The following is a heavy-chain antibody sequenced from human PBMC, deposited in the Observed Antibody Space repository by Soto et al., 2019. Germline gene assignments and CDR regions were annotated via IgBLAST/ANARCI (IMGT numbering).Heavy chain of an antibody. CDR2: ISGSGSTI. CDR1: GFTFSGYA. D-gene: IGHD3-22*01. Sequence: GGSLRLSCAASGFTFSGYAVSWVRQAPGKGPEWISSISGSGSTIYYADSVKGRFTISRDNSKNTLYLQMSSLRAEDTAVYYCAKVFYYYDSSGYYYFDYWGQGTLVTVSS. CDR3: AKVFYYYDSSGYYYFDY. V-gene: IGHV3-23*01. J-gene: IGHJ4*02.